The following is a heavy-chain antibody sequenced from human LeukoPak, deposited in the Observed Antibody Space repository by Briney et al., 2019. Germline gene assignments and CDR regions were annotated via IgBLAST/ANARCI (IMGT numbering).Heavy chain of an antibody. CDR1: GFTFSSYG. CDR3: AKGGYYFDSTNWFDP. V-gene: IGHV3-23*01. J-gene: IGHJ5*02. D-gene: IGHD3-22*01. Sequence: GGSLRLSCAASGFTFSSYGMSWVRQAPGKGLEWVSGISGGGASTYYADSVKGRFAISRDNSKNTLYLQMNSLRAEDTAVYYCAKGGYYFDSTNWFDPWGQGTLVTVSS. CDR2: ISGGGAST.